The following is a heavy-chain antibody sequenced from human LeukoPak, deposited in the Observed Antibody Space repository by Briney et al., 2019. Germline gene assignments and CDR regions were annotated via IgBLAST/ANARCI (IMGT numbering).Heavy chain of an antibody. CDR3: ATGANHCSGGSCYSYYFDY. J-gene: IGHJ4*02. V-gene: IGHV1-24*01. D-gene: IGHD2-15*01. Sequence: ASVKVSCKVSGYTLTELSMHWVRQAPGKGLEWMGGFDPEDGETIYAQKFQGRVTMTEDTSTDTAYMELSSLRSEDTAVYYCATGANHCSGGSCYSYYFDYWGQGTLVTVSS. CDR2: FDPEDGET. CDR1: GYTLTELS.